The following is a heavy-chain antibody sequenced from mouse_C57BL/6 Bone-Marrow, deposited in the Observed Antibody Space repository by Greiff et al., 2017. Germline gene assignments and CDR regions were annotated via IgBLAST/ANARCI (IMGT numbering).Heavy chain of an antibody. CDR1: GFTFTDYY. V-gene: IGHV7-3*01. Sequence: EVMLVESGGGLVQPGGSLSLSCAASGFTFTDYYMSWVRQPPGKALEWLGFIRNKANGYTTEYSASVKGRFTISRDNSQSILYLQMNALSAEDSATYYCARENLPFDYWGQGTTLTVSS. J-gene: IGHJ2*01. CDR3: ARENLPFDY. CDR2: IRNKANGYTT.